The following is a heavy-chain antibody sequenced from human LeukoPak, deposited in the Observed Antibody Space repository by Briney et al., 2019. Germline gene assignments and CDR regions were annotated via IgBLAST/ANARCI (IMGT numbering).Heavy chain of an antibody. CDR3: SMGCGGNCCSFSD. V-gene: IGHV3-23*01. Sequence: PGGSLRLSCAASGFTSCGRATSWVRQAAGKGLEWVSSISDSGGKIYYAESVKGRFAISRDNSKSMVYLQMNSLRVEDTALYYCSMGCGGNCCSFSDWGQGSLVTVSS. J-gene: IGHJ4*02. CDR1: GFTSCGRA. CDR2: ISDSGGKI. D-gene: IGHD2-21*02.